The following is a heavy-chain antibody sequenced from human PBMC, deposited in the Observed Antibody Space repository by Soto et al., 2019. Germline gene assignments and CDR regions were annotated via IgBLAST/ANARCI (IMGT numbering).Heavy chain of an antibody. Sequence: GASVKVSCKASGYTFTSYGISWVRQAPGQGLEWMGWISAYNGNTNYAQKLRGRVTMTTDTSTSTAYMELRSLRSDDPAVYYCAREFLSCSGGSGYRRFDPWGQGTLVTVSS. CDR1: GYTFTSYG. J-gene: IGHJ5*02. CDR2: ISAYNGNT. CDR3: AREFLSCSGGSGYRRFDP. D-gene: IGHD2-15*01. V-gene: IGHV1-18*01.